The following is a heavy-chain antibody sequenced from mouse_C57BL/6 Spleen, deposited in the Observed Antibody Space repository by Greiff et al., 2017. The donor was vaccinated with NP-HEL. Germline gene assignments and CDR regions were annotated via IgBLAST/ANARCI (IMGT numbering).Heavy chain of an antibody. J-gene: IGHJ2*01. CDR3: ATFYYYGKDYFDD. CDR2: IDPSDSYT. D-gene: IGHD1-1*01. CDR1: GYTFTSYW. Sequence: QVQLQQPGAELVRPGSSVKLSCKASGYTFTSYWMHWVKQRPRQGLEWIGNIDPSDSYTHYNQKFKDKATLTVDKSSSTAYMQLSSLTSEDSAVYYCATFYYYGKDYFDDWGQGTTLTVSS. V-gene: IGHV1-52*01.